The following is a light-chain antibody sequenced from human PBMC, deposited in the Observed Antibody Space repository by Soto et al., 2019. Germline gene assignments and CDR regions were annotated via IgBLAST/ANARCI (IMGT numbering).Light chain of an antibody. CDR1: QSISSW. CDR3: QQYNSFALT. CDR2: KAS. V-gene: IGKV1-5*03. J-gene: IGKJ4*01. Sequence: DIQMTQSPSTLSASVGDRVTITCRASQSISSWLAWYQQKPGKAPKLLIYKASSLESGVPSRFSGSGSGTESTLTISRLQPDDVATYYCQQYNSFALTFGEGTKVEIK.